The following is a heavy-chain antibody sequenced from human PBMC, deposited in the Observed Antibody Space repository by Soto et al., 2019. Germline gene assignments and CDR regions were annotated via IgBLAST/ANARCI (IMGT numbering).Heavy chain of an antibody. V-gene: IGHV4-39*02. J-gene: IGHJ6*02. CDR2: IYYNGST. CDR3: XXXXXXXXXXXXXYYYGMNV. CDR1: GDSITSSGSY. Sequence: QLQLQESGPGLVKPSETLSLTCTVSGDSITSSGSYWGWIRQPPGKGLEWIGSIYYNGSTYYNPSLNSRVTXSVXXSXXHLXXXXXXXXXXXXXXXXXXXXXXXXXXXXXXYYYGMNVWGQGTTVTVSS.